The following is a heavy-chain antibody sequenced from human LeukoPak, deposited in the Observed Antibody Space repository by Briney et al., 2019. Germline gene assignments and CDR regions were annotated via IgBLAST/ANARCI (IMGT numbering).Heavy chain of an antibody. CDR3: ARDSTYYYGSGSSGPHYFDY. J-gene: IGHJ4*02. CDR1: GFSFSSYA. D-gene: IGHD3-10*01. CDR2: TSYEVANT. Sequence: ARSLTLSCAAAGFSFSSYAMHWVRQAPCKGREWVGVTSYEVANTYYGDSVKGRLTTSRDNSKHTLYLQLNSLRAEDTAVYCCARDSTYYYGSGSSGPHYFDYWGQGTLVTVSS. V-gene: IGHV3-30*11.